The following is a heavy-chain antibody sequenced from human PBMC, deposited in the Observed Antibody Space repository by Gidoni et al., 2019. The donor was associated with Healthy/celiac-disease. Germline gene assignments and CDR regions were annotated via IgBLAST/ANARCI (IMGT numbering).Heavy chain of an antibody. CDR3: ARALKYNWNGRYYFDY. D-gene: IGHD1-1*01. J-gene: IGHJ4*02. CDR2: IIPIFGTA. V-gene: IGHV1-69*01. CDR1: GGTFSSYA. Sequence: QVQLVQSGAEVKKPGSSVKVSCKVSGGTFSSYAISWVRQAPGQGLEWMGGIIPIFGTANYAQKFQGRVTITADESTSTAYMELSSLRSEDTAVYYCARALKYNWNGRYYFDYWGQGTLVTVSS.